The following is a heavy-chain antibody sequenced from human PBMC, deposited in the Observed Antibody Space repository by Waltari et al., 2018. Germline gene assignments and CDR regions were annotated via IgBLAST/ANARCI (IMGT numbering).Heavy chain of an antibody. CDR3: VRSAWFDP. CDR2: LTESGGYR. Sequence: WGRQEPGKRQEGVSTLTESGGYRYSADSVKVRITISRDNAANRLDLQMNSLRAEDTAVYYCVRSAWFDPWGQGTLVTVSS. J-gene: IGHJ5*02. D-gene: IGHD6-19*01. V-gene: IGHV3-23*01.